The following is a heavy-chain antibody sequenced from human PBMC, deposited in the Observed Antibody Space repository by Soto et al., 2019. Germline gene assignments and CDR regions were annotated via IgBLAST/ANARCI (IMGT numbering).Heavy chain of an antibody. J-gene: IGHJ3*02. Sequence: QVQLVESGGGVVQPGRSLRLSCAASGFTFSSYAMHWVRQAPGKGLEWVAVISYDGSNKYYADSVKGRFTISRDNSKNTLYLQMNRLRAEDTAVYYCATCFYYGSGRPSIWGQGTMVTVSS. CDR1: GFTFSSYA. V-gene: IGHV3-30-3*01. D-gene: IGHD3-10*01. CDR3: ATCFYYGSGRPSI. CDR2: ISYDGSNK.